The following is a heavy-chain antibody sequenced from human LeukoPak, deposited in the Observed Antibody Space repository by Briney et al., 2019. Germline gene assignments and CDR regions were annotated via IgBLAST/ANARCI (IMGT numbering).Heavy chain of an antibody. V-gene: IGHV3-48*03. D-gene: IGHD3-16*02. CDR2: ISSSGSTI. J-gene: IGHJ6*03. CDR3: ARESPSSYYYMDV. Sequence: GGSLRLSCAASGFPFSSYEMNWVRQAPGKGLEWVSYISSSGSTIYYADSVKGRFTISRDNAKNSLYLQMNSLRAEDTAVYYCARESPSSYYYMDVWGKGTTVTISS. CDR1: GFPFSSYE.